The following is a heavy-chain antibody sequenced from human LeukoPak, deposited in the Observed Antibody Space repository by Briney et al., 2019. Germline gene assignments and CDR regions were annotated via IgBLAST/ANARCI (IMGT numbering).Heavy chain of an antibody. CDR1: GFTFSNAW. CDR2: SKSKTDGGTT. D-gene: IGHD6-19*01. CDR3: TTVGAVAGPGAFDI. Sequence: GGSLRLSCAASGFTFSNAWMSWVRQAPGKGLEWVGRSKSKTDGGTTDYAAPVKGRFTISRDDSKNALYLQMNSLKTEDTAVYYCTTVGAVAGPGAFDIWGQGTMVTVSS. J-gene: IGHJ3*02. V-gene: IGHV3-15*01.